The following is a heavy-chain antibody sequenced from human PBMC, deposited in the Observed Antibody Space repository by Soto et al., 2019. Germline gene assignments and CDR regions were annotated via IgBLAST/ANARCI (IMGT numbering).Heavy chain of an antibody. CDR3: AKLPGSHYYYYYMDV. D-gene: IGHD3-9*01. Sequence: EVQLLESGGGLVQPGGSLRLSCGASGFTFSSYAMSWVRQAPGKGLEWVSAISGSGGSTYYADSVKGRFTISRDNSKNTLYLQMNSLRAEDTAVYYCAKLPGSHYYYYYMDVWGKGTTVTVSS. CDR1: GFTFSSYA. J-gene: IGHJ6*03. CDR2: ISGSGGST. V-gene: IGHV3-23*01.